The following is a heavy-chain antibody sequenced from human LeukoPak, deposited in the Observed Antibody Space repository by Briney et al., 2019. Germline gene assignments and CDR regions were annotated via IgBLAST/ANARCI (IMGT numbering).Heavy chain of an antibody. CDR2: INPNSGGT. V-gene: IGHV1-2*02. CDR1: GYTFTGYY. CDR3: ARGSRYHGWLSPLDS. Sequence: ASVKVSCKASGYTFTGYYMHWVRQAPGQGLEWMGWINPNSGGTHFAQKFQGRVTFTRDTSISTAYMAMSRLRSDDTAVFYCARGSRYHGWLSPLDSWGQGTLVTVSS. D-gene: IGHD3-9*01. J-gene: IGHJ4*02.